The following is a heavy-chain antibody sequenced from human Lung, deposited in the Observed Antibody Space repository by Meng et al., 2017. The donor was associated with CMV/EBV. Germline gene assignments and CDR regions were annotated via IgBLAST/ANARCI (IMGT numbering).Heavy chain of an antibody. J-gene: IGHJ6*02. Sequence: GESLKISCAASGFTFSSYAMHWVRQAPAKGLEWVAVISYDGSNKYYADSVKGRFTISRDNSKNTLYLQMNSLRAEDTAVYYCARDSGSSSFYYYYGMDFWGQGXTVTVSS. D-gene: IGHD6-6*01. V-gene: IGHV3-30-3*01. CDR3: ARDSGSSSFYYYYGMDF. CDR1: GFTFSSYA. CDR2: ISYDGSNK.